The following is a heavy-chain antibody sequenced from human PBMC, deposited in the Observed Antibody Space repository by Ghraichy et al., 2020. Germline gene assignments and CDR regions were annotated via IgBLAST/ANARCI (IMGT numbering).Heavy chain of an antibody. J-gene: IGHJ4*02. CDR2: IRYDGSNK. Sequence: GGSLRLSCAASGFTFSSYGMHWVRQAPGKGLEWVAFIRYDGSNKYYADSVKGRFTISRDSSKNTLYLQMYSLRAEDTAVYYCAKGGLAMAAAGIYYFDYWGQGILATVS. CDR3: AKGGLAMAAAGIYYFDY. D-gene: IGHD6-13*01. CDR1: GFTFSSYG. V-gene: IGHV3-30*02.